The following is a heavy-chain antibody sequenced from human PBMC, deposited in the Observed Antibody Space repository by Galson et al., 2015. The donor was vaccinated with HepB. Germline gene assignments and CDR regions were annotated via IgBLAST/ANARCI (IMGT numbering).Heavy chain of an antibody. CDR1: GFTFNHAW. V-gene: IGHV3-15*01. CDR2: IRTKTDGVLS. Sequence: SLRLSCAASGFTFNHAWINWVRQAPGRWLEWVCLIRTKTDGVLSAYTAPVNGTFTISRDDSKNTLYLQMTSLKTEYTAVYFCTAQKLGRGAFDIWGQGTMVTVSS. D-gene: IGHD7-27*01. J-gene: IGHJ3*02. CDR3: TAQKLGRGAFDI.